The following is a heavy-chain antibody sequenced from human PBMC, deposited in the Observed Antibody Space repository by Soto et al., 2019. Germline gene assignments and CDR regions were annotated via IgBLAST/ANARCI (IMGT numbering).Heavy chain of an antibody. D-gene: IGHD3-22*01. CDR3: ARDYYDSSGYPGNWFDP. Sequence: SETLSLTRTFSGGSISSGGYYCSWIRHHPGKGLEWIGYIYYSGSTYYNPSLKSRVTISVDTSKNQFSLKLSSVTAADTAVYYCARDYYDSSGYPGNWFDPWGQGTLVTVSS. J-gene: IGHJ5*02. CDR2: IYYSGST. V-gene: IGHV4-31*03. CDR1: GGSISSGGYY.